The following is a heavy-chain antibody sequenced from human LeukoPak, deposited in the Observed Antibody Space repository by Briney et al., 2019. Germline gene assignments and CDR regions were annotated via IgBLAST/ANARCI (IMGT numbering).Heavy chain of an antibody. CDR1: GGSISSTNW. J-gene: IGHJ4*02. CDR2: VHLSGRT. Sequence: PSGTLSLTCGVSGGSISSTNWWTWVRQPPGEGLEWIGEVHLSGRTNYNPSLESRVTMSVDMSENHISLKLTSVTAADTAVYYCAREGGPYRPLDYSGQGTLVTVS. V-gene: IGHV4-4*02. CDR3: AREGGPYRPLDY.